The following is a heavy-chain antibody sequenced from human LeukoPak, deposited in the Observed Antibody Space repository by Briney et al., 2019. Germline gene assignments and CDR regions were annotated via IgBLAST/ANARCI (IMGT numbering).Heavy chain of an antibody. Sequence: GGTLRLSCAASGFTFSNYWMHWFRQAPGKGLVWVSRINYDGSTNYADSVKGRFTISRDNARNTLYMQMNSLRAEDTAVYYCVRGCSSTSCYPFDCWGQGTLVTVSS. J-gene: IGHJ4*02. CDR2: INYDGST. D-gene: IGHD2-2*01. CDR1: GFTFSNYW. V-gene: IGHV3-74*01. CDR3: VRGCSSTSCYPFDC.